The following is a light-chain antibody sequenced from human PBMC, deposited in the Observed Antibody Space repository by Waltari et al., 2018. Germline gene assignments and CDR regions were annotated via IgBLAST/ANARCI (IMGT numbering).Light chain of an antibody. CDR3: AAWDDNLYAVL. J-gene: IGLJ2*01. CDR2: YDD. Sequence: QSILTQPPSVSEAPRQRVTISCSGSSSNIGKNSAKWYQQVPGKAPKLLVYYDDLLPSGVSDRFSGSKSVTSASLAISELQSEDEATYYCAAWDDNLYAVLFGGGTKLTVL. CDR1: SSNIGKNS. V-gene: IGLV1-36*01.